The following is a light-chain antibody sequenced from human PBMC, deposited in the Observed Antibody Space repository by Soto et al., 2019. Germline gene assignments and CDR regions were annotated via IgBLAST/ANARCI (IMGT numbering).Light chain of an antibody. CDR1: QSVSSSY. J-gene: IGKJ4*01. CDR3: QQYGSSPRA. Sequence: EIALTQSPGTLSLSPGERATLSCRASQSVSSSYLAWYQQKPGQAPRLLIYVASSRATGIPDRFSGSGSGTDFTLTVRRVEPEDFAVYYCQQYGSSPRAFGGGTKVELK. V-gene: IGKV3-20*01. CDR2: VAS.